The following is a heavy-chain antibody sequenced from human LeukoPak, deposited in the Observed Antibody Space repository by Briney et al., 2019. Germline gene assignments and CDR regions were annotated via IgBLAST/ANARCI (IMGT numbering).Heavy chain of an antibody. D-gene: IGHD6-19*01. CDR2: VSFDGKVQ. V-gene: IGHV3-30*18. CDR3: TKEPKEKTSGWYFRY. CDR1: GFTFRSYG. Sequence: GRSLRLSCAASGFTFRSYGMHWLRQAPGKGLERLGVVSFDGKVQYYGESVKGRVTISRDNSKNTLSLQMDSLRPEDTAVYYCTKEPKEKTSGWYFRYWGQGTLVTVSS. J-gene: IGHJ4*02.